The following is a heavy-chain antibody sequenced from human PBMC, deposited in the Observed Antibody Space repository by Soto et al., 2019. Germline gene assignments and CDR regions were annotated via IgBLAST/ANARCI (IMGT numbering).Heavy chain of an antibody. J-gene: IGHJ2*01. V-gene: IGHV4-39*01. D-gene: IGHD3-3*01. CDR1: GGSISSSSYY. CDR2: IYYSGST. Sequence: SETLSLTCTVSGGSISSSSYYWGWIRQPPGKGLEWIGSIYYSGSTYYNPSLKSRVTISVDTSKNQFSLKLSSVTAADTAVYYCARTSWSPDLEWLSYWYFDLWGRGTLVTVSS. CDR3: ARTSWSPDLEWLSYWYFDL.